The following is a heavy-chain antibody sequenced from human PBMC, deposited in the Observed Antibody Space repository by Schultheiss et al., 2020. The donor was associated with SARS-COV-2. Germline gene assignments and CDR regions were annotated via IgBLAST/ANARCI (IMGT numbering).Heavy chain of an antibody. V-gene: IGHV5-51*01. CDR3: ARQGPDIVVVPAAIGVAFDI. D-gene: IGHD2-2*01. J-gene: IGHJ3*02. CDR2: FYPGDSDT. Sequence: GESLKISCKGSGYNFSRHWIAWVRQMPGKGLEWMGIFYPGDSDTRYSPSFQGQVTISADKSISTAYLQWSSLKASDTAMYYCARQGPDIVVVPAAIGVAFDIWGQGTMVTVSS. CDR1: GYNFSRHW.